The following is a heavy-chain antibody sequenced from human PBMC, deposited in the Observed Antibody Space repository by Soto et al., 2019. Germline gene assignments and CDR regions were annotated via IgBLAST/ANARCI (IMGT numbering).Heavy chain of an antibody. CDR3: ARDAAVGLFDY. V-gene: IGHV1-18*01. D-gene: IGHD1-26*01. J-gene: IGHJ4*02. CDR2: ISAYNGNT. Sequence: QVQLVQSGAEVKKPGASVKVSCKASGYTFTSYGISWVRQAPGQGLEWMGWISAYNGNTNYAQKHQGRVTMTTDTTMSTGYMELRSLRSDDTAVYCCARDAAVGLFDYWGQGTLVTVSS. CDR1: GYTFTSYG.